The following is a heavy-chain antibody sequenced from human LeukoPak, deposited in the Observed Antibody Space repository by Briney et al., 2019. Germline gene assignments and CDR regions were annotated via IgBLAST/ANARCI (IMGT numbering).Heavy chain of an antibody. CDR2: IKQDGSEK. D-gene: IGHD3-22*01. J-gene: IGHJ4*02. CDR1: GFTFSSYW. Sequence: PGGSLRLSCAASGFTFSSYWMSWVRQAPGKGLEWVANIKQDGSEKYYVDSVKGRFTISRDNSKNTLYLQMNSLRAEGTAVYYCAKDRGYYDSSGFLMYYFDYWGQGSLVTVSS. V-gene: IGHV3-7*01. CDR3: AKDRGYYDSSGFLMYYFDY.